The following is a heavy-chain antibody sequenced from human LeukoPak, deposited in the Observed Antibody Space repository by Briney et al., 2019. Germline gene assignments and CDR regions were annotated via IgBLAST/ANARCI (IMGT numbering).Heavy chain of an antibody. CDR1: GFTFSSYA. Sequence: GGSLRLSCAASGFTFSSYAMNWVRQAPGKGLEWVATIKQDGSQKYYVDSVKGRFTISRDNAKNSLYLQMSNLRGEDTAVYYCGRPPLGYCTGGSCSFDPWGQGTLVTVSS. D-gene: IGHD2-15*01. J-gene: IGHJ5*02. V-gene: IGHV3-7*01. CDR3: GRPPLGYCTGGSCSFDP. CDR2: IKQDGSQK.